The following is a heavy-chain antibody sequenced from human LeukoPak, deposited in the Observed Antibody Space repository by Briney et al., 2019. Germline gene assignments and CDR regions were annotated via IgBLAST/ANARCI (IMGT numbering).Heavy chain of an antibody. CDR2: ISSSSSYI. J-gene: IGHJ3*02. D-gene: IGHD1-1*01. CDR3: ARAIRTTGRNDAFDI. V-gene: IGHV3-21*01. Sequence: GGSLRLSCAASGFTFSSYSMNWVRQAPGKGLEWVSSISSSSSYIYYADSVKGRFTISRDNAKNSLYLQMNSLRAEGTAVYYCARAIRTTGRNDAFDIWGQGTMATVSS. CDR1: GFTFSSYS.